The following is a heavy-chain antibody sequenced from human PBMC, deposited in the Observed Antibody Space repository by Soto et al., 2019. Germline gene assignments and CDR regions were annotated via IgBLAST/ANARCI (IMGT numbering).Heavy chain of an antibody. CDR1: GFTFSSYS. Sequence: EVQLVESGGGLVKPGGSLRLSCAASGFTFSSYSMNWVRRAPGKGLEWVSSITNTNYMYYADSVKGRFTISRDNAKNSLFLQMNSLRAEDTAVYHCARARSGWYGDYWGQGALVTVSS. J-gene: IGHJ4*02. D-gene: IGHD6-19*01. V-gene: IGHV3-21*01. CDR3: ARARSGWYGDY. CDR2: ITNTNYM.